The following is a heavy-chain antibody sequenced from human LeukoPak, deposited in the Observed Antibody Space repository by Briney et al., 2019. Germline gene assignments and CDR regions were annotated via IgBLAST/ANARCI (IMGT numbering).Heavy chain of an antibody. D-gene: IGHD3-22*01. Sequence: GRSLRLSCAASGFTFDDYAMHWVRQVPGKGLEWVSGISWNSGTIRYADSVKGRFTISRDNAKNSLYLQMNSLRAEDMALYYCAKGTYFYDSSGCMDVWDTGTTVTVSS. CDR2: ISWNSGTI. CDR1: GFTFDDYA. J-gene: IGHJ6*03. V-gene: IGHV3-9*03. CDR3: AKGTYFYDSSGCMDV.